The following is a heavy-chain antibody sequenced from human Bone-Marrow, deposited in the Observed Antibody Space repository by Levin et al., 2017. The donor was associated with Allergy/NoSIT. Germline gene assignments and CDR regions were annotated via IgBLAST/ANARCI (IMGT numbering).Heavy chain of an antibody. J-gene: IGHJ6*02. CDR3: ASSGEYCSSTSCYSYGMDV. CDR2: ISSSSSTI. Sequence: GGSLRLSCAASGFTFSSYSMNWVRQAPGKGLEWVSYISSSSSTIYYADSVKGRFTISRDNAKNSLYLQMNSLRDEDTAVYYCASSGEYCSSTSCYSYGMDVWGQGTTVTVSS. D-gene: IGHD2-2*01. V-gene: IGHV3-48*02. CDR1: GFTFSSYS.